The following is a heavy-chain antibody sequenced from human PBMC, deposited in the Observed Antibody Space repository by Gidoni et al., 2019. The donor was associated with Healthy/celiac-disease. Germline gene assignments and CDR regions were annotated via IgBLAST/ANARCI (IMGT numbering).Heavy chain of an antibody. Sequence: EVQLLESGGGLVQPGGSLRLSCAASGFTFSSYPMSWVRQAPGKGLEWVSAISGSGSSTYYADSVKGRFTISRDKSKNTLYLQMNSLRAEDTAVYYCAKVASRLRITYYYYGMDVWGQGTTVTVSS. J-gene: IGHJ6*02. V-gene: IGHV3-23*01. CDR2: ISGSGSST. CDR3: AKVASRLRITYYYYGMDV. D-gene: IGHD4-17*01. CDR1: GFTFSSYP.